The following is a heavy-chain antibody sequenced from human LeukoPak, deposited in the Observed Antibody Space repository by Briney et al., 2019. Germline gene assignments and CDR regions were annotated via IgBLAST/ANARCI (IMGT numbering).Heavy chain of an antibody. CDR3: ARGRYCSSTSRLDFDL. J-gene: IGHJ2*01. CDR1: GYTFTSYD. V-gene: IGHV1-8*01. D-gene: IGHD2-2*01. Sequence: ASVKVSCKASGYTFTSYDINWVRQATGQGLEWMGWMNPNSGNTGYAQKFQGRVTITRNTSISTAYMELSSLRSEDTAVYYCARGRYCSSTSRLDFDLWGRGTQVTVSS. CDR2: MNPNSGNT.